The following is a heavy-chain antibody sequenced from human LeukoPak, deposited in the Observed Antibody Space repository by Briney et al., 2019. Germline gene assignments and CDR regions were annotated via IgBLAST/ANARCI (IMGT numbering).Heavy chain of an antibody. CDR1: GGSISSGDYY. CDR3: ARVPGEGSGYHYFDS. V-gene: IGHV4-30-4*08. J-gene: IGHJ4*02. Sequence: SETLSLTCTVSGGSISSGDYYWSWIRQPPGKGLEWIGHIYYSGSTYYNPSLKSRVSISADTSQNQFSLKLSSVTAADTAVYYCARVPGEGSGYHYFDSWGQGALVTVSS. CDR2: IYYSGST. D-gene: IGHD3-22*01.